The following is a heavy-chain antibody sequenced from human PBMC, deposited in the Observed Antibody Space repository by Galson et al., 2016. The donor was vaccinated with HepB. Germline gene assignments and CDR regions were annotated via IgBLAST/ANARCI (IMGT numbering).Heavy chain of an antibody. CDR3: ARDRLTSVTRHWTGTTYSYYGMDV. Sequence: SLRLSCAASGFSFSAYWMSWVRQSPGKGLAWVANIKQDGGEKYYVDSVKGRFPISRDNSRNSLYLQVNGLRADDTAVYYCARDRLTSVTRHWTGTTYSYYGMDVWGQGTTVTVSS. CDR1: GFSFSAYW. D-gene: IGHD1-14*01. J-gene: IGHJ6*02. CDR2: IKQDGGEK. V-gene: IGHV3-7*03.